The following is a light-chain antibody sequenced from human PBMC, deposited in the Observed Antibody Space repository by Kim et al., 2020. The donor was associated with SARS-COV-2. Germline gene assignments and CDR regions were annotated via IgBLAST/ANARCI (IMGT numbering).Light chain of an antibody. CDR3: QQYGSSPTT. CDR2: GAS. J-gene: IGKJ1*01. Sequence: SPGERATLSCRDSQSVSSSYLAWYQQKPGQAPRLLIYGASSRATGIPDRFSGSGSGTDFTLTISRLEPEDFAVYYCQQYGSSPTTFGQGTKVDIK. V-gene: IGKV3-20*01. CDR1: QSVSSSY.